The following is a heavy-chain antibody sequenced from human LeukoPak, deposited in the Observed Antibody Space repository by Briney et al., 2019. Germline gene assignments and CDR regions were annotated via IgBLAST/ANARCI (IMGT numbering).Heavy chain of an antibody. CDR1: GGSINSYY. CDR2: IYHSGST. CDR3: ARGKRYFDY. Sequence: SETLSLTCTVSGGSINSYYWGWVRQPPGKGLEWIGYIYHSGSTNYNPSLKSRVTISVDTSKNQFSLKLTSVTAADTAVYYCARGKRYFDYWGQGTLVTVSS. V-gene: IGHV4-59*01. D-gene: IGHD5-24*01. J-gene: IGHJ4*02.